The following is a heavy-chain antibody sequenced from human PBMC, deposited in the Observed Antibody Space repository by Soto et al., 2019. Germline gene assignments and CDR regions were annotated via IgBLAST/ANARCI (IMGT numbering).Heavy chain of an antibody. CDR2: IYYSGST. CDR3: ARDPGYCSGGSCSWFDP. CDR1: GGSISSYY. D-gene: IGHD2-15*01. V-gene: IGHV4-59*01. Sequence: QVQLQESGPGLVKPSETLSLTCTVSGGSISSYYWSWIRQPPGKGLEWIGYIYYSGSTNYNPSLKSRVTISVDTSKNQFSLKLSSVTAADTAVYYCARDPGYCSGGSCSWFDPWGQGTLVTVSS. J-gene: IGHJ5*02.